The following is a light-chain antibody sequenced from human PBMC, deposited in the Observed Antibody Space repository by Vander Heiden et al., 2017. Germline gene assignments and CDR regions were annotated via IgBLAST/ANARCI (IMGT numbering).Light chain of an antibody. V-gene: IGKV1-33*01. CDR2: DAA. Sequence: DIQMTQSPSSLSASVGDKITITCQASRDITNYLNWYQQKPGRAPKLLLFDAANLETGVTSRFSGSRAGTHFTFPIISRQPEDFATYYCYQDYYRPPTFGQGTRLEIK. J-gene: IGKJ5*01. CDR3: YQDYYRPPT. CDR1: RDITNY.